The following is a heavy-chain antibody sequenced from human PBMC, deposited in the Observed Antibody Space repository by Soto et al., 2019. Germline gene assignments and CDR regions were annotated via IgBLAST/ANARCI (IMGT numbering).Heavy chain of an antibody. D-gene: IGHD5-18*01. CDR1: GGSFSGYY. CDR3: ARKGGYSYGYYYYYYYGMDV. Sequence: SETLSLTCAVYGGSFSGYYWSWIRQPPGKGLEWIGEINHSGSTNYNPSLKSRVTISVDTSKNQFSLKLSSVTAADTAVYCCARKGGYSYGYYYYYYYGMDVWGQGTTVP. J-gene: IGHJ6*02. V-gene: IGHV4-34*01. CDR2: INHSGST.